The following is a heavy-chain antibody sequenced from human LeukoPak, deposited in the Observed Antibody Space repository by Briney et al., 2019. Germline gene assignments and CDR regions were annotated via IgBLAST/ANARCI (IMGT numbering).Heavy chain of an antibody. CDR2: IKSKTDGGTI. Sequence: GGSLRLSCAASGFTLSDAWMAWVRQAPGKGLEWVGRIKSKTDGGTIDYGAPVKGRFTISRDDARNMLYLQINSLKTEDTAMYYCTTTRTYWGQGTLVTVSS. CDR3: TTTRTY. V-gene: IGHV3-15*01. J-gene: IGHJ4*02. CDR1: GFTLSDAW.